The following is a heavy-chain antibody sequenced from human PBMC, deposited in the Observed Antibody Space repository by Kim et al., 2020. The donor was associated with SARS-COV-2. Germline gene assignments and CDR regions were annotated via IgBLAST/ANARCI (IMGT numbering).Heavy chain of an antibody. Sequence: GGSLRLSCAASGFTFSSYAMSWVRQAPGKGLEWVSAISGSGGSTYYADSVKGRFTISRDNSKNTLYLQMNSLRAEDTAVYYCAKASFDSSGYSYPFDYWGQGTLVTVSS. CDR3: AKASFDSSGYSYPFDY. V-gene: IGHV3-23*01. CDR1: GFTFSSYA. D-gene: IGHD3-22*01. CDR2: ISGSGGST. J-gene: IGHJ4*02.